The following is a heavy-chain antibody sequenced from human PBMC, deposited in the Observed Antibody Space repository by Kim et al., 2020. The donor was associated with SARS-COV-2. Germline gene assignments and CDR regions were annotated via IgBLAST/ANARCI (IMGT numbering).Heavy chain of an antibody. CDR1: GYSFPSYW. V-gene: IGHV5-51*01. Sequence: GESLKISCKGSGYSFPSYWIGWVRQMPGRGLEWMGIIYPRVSDTRYSPSFQGQVTISADKSISTAYLQWSSLKASDTAMYYCARHESSGCYLWGQGTLVTVSS. J-gene: IGHJ5*02. CDR3: ARHESSGCYL. CDR2: IYPRVSDT. D-gene: IGHD6-19*01.